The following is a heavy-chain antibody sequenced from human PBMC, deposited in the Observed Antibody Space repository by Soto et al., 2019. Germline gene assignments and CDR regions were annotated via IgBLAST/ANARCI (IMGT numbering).Heavy chain of an antibody. CDR2: ISSSGSTI. D-gene: IGHD2-2*01. V-gene: IGHV3-11*01. Sequence: PGGSLRLSCAASGFTFSDYYMSWIRQAPGKGLEWVSYISSSGSTIYYADSVKGRFTISRDNAKNSLYLQMNSLRAEDTAVYYCARDSNIVVVPAAHWFDPWGQGTLVTVSS. CDR1: GFTFSDYY. CDR3: ARDSNIVVVPAAHWFDP. J-gene: IGHJ5*02.